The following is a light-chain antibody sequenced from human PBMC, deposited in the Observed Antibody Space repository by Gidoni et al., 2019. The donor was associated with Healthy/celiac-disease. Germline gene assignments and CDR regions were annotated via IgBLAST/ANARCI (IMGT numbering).Light chain of an antibody. Sequence: DIQVTQSTSSLSASAGYRVTITCRASQSSSSYLNWYQQKPGKAPKLLIYAASSLQSGVPSRFSGSGSGTDFTLTISSLQPEDFATYYCQQSYSTPPRFGQGTKLEIK. CDR3: QQSYSTPPR. V-gene: IGKV1-39*01. CDR1: QSSSSY. J-gene: IGKJ2*03. CDR2: AAS.